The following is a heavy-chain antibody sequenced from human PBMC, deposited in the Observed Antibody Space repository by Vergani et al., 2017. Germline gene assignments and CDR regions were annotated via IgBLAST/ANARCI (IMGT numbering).Heavy chain of an antibody. CDR1: GASINTGAYY. Sequence: QVQLQESGPRLVRPSQTLSLTCTVSGASINTGAYYWSWIRQPAGKGLEWIGRVYTSGLTNYNPSLNSRVTILVDRSKSQLSLRLTSVTAGDTAVYFCARELSYYYGSGSDDYNPFYYEGMDVWGPGTTVTVSS. D-gene: IGHD3-10*01. CDR2: VYTSGLT. V-gene: IGHV4-61*02. J-gene: IGHJ6*02. CDR3: ARELSYYYGSGSDDYNPFYYEGMDV.